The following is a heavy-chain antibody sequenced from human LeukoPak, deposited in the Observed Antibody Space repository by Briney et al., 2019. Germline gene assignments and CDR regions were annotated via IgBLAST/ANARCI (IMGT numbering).Heavy chain of an antibody. CDR1: GGSFSGYY. CDR3: ASNNPNYYDFWSGSPSADY. J-gene: IGHJ4*02. V-gene: IGHV4-34*09. D-gene: IGHD3-3*01. Sequence: PSETLSLTCAVYGGSFSGYYWSWIRQPPGKGLEWIGYIYYSGSTYYNPSLKSRVTISVDTSKNQFSLKLSSVTAADTAVYYCASNNPNYYDFWSGSPSADYWGQGTLVTVSS. CDR2: IYYSGST.